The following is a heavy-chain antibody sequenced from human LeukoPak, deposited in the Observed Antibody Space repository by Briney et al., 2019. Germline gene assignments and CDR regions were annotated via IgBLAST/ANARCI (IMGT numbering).Heavy chain of an antibody. Sequence: ASVKVSCKASGGTFSSYAISWVRQAPGQGLEWMGRIIPIFGIANYAQKFQGRVTITADKSTSTAYMELSSLRSEDTAVYYCARDATVVPAAIGWFDPWGQGTLVTVSS. V-gene: IGHV1-69*04. CDR3: ARDATVVPAAIGWFDP. CDR1: GGTFSSYA. CDR2: IIPIFGIA. J-gene: IGHJ5*02. D-gene: IGHD2-2*02.